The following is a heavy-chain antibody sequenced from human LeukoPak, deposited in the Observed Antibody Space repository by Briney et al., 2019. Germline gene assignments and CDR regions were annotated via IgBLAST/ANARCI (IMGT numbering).Heavy chain of an antibody. J-gene: IGHJ4*02. D-gene: IGHD3-22*01. CDR2: INPNSGGT. CDR3: ARYYDSSGYPFDY. CDR1: GYTFTGYY. Sequence: ASVKVSCKASGYTFTGYYMYWVRQAPGQGLEWMGWINPNSGGTNYAQKFQGRVTMTRDTSISTAYMELSRLRSDDTAVYYCARYYDSSGYPFDYWGQGTLVTVSS. V-gene: IGHV1-2*02.